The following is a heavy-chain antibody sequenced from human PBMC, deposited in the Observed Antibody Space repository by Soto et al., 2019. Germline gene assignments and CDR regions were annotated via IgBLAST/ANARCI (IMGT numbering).Heavy chain of an antibody. Sequence: SETLSLTCTVSGGSISSYYWSWIRQPPGKGLEWIGYIYYSGSTNYNPSLKSRVTISVDTSKNQFSLKLSSVTAADTAVYYCARGGRYFDWLLPFDYWGQGTLVTVSS. CDR1: GGSISSYY. D-gene: IGHD3-9*01. J-gene: IGHJ4*02. CDR3: ARGGRYFDWLLPFDY. V-gene: IGHV4-59*01. CDR2: IYYSGST.